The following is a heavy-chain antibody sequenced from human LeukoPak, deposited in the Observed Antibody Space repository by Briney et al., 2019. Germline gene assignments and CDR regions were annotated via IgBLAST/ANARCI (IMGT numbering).Heavy chain of an antibody. D-gene: IGHD3-22*01. CDR1: GGTFSSYA. V-gene: IGHV1-69*06. CDR2: ITPIFGTA. CDR3: ARGGDYYDSSGYNWLDP. J-gene: IGHJ5*02. Sequence: GASVKVSCKASGGTFSSYAISWVRQAPGQGLEWMGRITPIFGTANYAQKFQGRVTITADKSTSTAYMELSSLRSEDTAVYYCARGGDYYDSSGYNWLDPWGQGTLVTVSS.